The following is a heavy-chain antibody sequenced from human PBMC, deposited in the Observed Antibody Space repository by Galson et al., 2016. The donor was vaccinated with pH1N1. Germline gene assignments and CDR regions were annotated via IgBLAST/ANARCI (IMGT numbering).Heavy chain of an antibody. J-gene: IGHJ5*02. Sequence: SCKASGGTFRKDAVSWVRQAPGQGLEWMGGIIPIFGTTNYAHKFRGRVTMTTDESTTTVYMELSSLRFEDTAVYYWARERGGATVHRWFDPWGQGVLVTVSS. V-gene: IGHV1-69*05. D-gene: IGHD4-11*01. CDR1: GGTFRKDA. CDR3: ARERGGATVHRWFDP. CDR2: IIPIFGTT.